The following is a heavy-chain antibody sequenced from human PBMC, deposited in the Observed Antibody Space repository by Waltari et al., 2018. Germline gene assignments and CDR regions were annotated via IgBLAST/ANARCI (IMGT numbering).Heavy chain of an antibody. D-gene: IGHD2-2*01. V-gene: IGHV3-23*01. J-gene: IGHJ4*02. CDR3: AKVGGVAAAEFQFDF. Sequence: EVQLLESGGGLVQPGESLRLSCAASGFTFISYAMSWVRQGPGRGLDWVSVMRRPGLTTYYADSVKGRFSISRDNSRSTLYLQINSLRGVDTAVYYCAKVGGVAAAEFQFDFWGRGTLVTVSS. CDR1: GFTFISYA. CDR2: MRRPGLTT.